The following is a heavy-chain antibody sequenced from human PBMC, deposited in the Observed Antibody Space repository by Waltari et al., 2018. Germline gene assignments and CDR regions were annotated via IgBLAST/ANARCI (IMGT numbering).Heavy chain of an antibody. CDR3: AREGRAAAGTDY. D-gene: IGHD6-13*01. Sequence: QVHLQQWGAGLLKPSETLSLTCAVSGGSFSGYFWSWFRQPPGKGLGGLGEINHSGYTNYNPSLKSRVTISVDTSKNQFSLKLSSVTAADTAVYYCAREGRAAAGTDYWSQGTLVTVSS. CDR1: GGSFSGYF. V-gene: IGHV4-34*02. CDR2: INHSGYT. J-gene: IGHJ4*02.